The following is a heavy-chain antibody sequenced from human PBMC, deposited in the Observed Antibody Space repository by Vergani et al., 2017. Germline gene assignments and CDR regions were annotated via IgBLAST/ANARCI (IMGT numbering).Heavy chain of an antibody. CDR3: ARDRTYYYMDV. V-gene: IGHV3-23*04. J-gene: IGHJ6*03. Sequence: EVQLVESGGDLVQPGRSLRLSCAASGFTFRNYAMTWVRQAPGKGLEWVSIISDNGGTTYYADSVKGRFTISRDNSKDTLYLQMNSLRAEDTAVYYCARDRTYYYMDVWGKGTTVTVSS. CDR1: GFTFRNYA. D-gene: IGHD1-14*01. CDR2: ISDNGGTT.